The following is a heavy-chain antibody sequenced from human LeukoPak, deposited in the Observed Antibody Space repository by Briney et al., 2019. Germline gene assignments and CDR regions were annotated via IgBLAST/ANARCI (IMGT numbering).Heavy chain of an antibody. CDR1: GGSFNGYY. J-gene: IGHJ6*03. D-gene: IGHD4-17*01. V-gene: IGHV4-34*01. CDR2: INHSGST. CDR3: ARLTVTGGLYYYYYMDV. Sequence: SETLSLTCAVYGGSFNGYYWSWIRQPPGKGLEWIGEINHSGSTNYNPSLKSRVTISVDTSKNQFSLKLSSVTAADTAVYYCARLTVTGGLYYYYYMDVWGKGTTVTVSS.